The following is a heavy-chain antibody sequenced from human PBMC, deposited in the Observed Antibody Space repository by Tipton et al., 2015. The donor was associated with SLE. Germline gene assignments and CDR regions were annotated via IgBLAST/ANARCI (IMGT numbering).Heavy chain of an antibody. Sequence: GSLRLSCAASGFTFSSYWMSWVRQAPGKGLEWVANIKQDGSERNYVDSVKGRFTISRENAKNSLYLQMNSLRADDTALYYCAKGRSSSADGFDIWGQGTTVTVS. J-gene: IGHJ3*02. D-gene: IGHD6-6*01. CDR1: GFTFSSYW. CDR2: IKQDGSER. CDR3: AKGRSSSADGFDI. V-gene: IGHV3-7*03.